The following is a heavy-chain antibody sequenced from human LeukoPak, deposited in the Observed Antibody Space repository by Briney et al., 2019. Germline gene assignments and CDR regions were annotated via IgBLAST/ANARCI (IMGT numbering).Heavy chain of an antibody. V-gene: IGHV4-59*01. Sequence: SETLSLTCAVYGGSFSGYYWSWIRQPPGKGLEWIGYIYYSGSTNYNPSLKSRVTISVDTSKNQFSLKLSSVTAADTAVYYCARAEAYYYDSSGYPNYFDYWGQGTLVTVSS. CDR2: IYYSGST. CDR1: GGSFSGYY. D-gene: IGHD3-22*01. CDR3: ARAEAYYYDSSGYPNYFDY. J-gene: IGHJ4*02.